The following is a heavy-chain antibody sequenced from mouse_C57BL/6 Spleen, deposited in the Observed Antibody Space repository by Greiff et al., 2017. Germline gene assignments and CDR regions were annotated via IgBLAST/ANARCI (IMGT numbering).Heavy chain of an antibody. CDR2: IDPSDSYT. J-gene: IGHJ4*01. D-gene: IGHD1-1*01. CDR3: ARFEYYGSSYAMDY. Sequence: VQLQQPGAELVMPGASVKLSCKASGYTFTSYWMHWVKQRPGQGLEWIGEIDPSDSYTNYNQKFKGKSTLTVDKSSSTAYMQLSSLTSEDSAVYYCARFEYYGSSYAMDYWGQGTSVTVSS. V-gene: IGHV1-69*01. CDR1: GYTFTSYW.